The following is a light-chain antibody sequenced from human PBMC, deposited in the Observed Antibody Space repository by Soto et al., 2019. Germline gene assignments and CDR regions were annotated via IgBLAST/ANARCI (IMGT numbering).Light chain of an antibody. CDR3: QQYQSLWT. Sequence: DIQMTQSPSTLSASVGDTVTITCRASQSISSWLAWYQQKPGKAPKFLIYKASSLESGVPSRFSGSGSGTDFTLTISSLQPNDSATYYCQQYQSLWTFGQGTKVEIK. CDR2: KAS. J-gene: IGKJ1*01. V-gene: IGKV1-5*03. CDR1: QSISSW.